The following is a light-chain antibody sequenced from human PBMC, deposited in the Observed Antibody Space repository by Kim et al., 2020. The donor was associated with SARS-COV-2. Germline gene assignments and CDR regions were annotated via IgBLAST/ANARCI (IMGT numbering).Light chain of an antibody. CDR3: LLSYSDSRV. Sequence: PGETATLTCGSSTGAVTSGHFPYWFQQKPGQAPRTLIYDTGNRHSWTPARFSGSLLGGKAALTLSAAQPEDEADYYCLLSYSDSRVFGGGTQLTVL. V-gene: IGLV7-46*01. CDR1: TGAVTSGHF. J-gene: IGLJ2*01. CDR2: DTG.